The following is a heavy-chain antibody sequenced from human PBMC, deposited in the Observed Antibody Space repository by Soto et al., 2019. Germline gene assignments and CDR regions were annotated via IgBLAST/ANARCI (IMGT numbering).Heavy chain of an antibody. Sequence: QVQLQQWGAGLLKPSETLSLTCAVYGGSFSGYYWSWIRQPPGKGLEWIGEINHSGSTNYNPSLKSRLTISVDTSKNQFSLKLSSVTAADTAVYYCARDTMVRGVPFDYWGQGTLVTVSS. V-gene: IGHV4-34*01. J-gene: IGHJ4*02. CDR3: ARDTMVRGVPFDY. CDR1: GGSFSGYY. CDR2: INHSGST. D-gene: IGHD3-10*01.